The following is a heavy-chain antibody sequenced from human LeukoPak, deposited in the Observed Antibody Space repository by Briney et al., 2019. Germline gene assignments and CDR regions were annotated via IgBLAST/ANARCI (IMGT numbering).Heavy chain of an antibody. J-gene: IGHJ4*02. CDR1: GYTFTSYG. V-gene: IGHV1-18*01. Sequence: ASVKVSCKASGYTFTSYGISWVRQAPGQGLEWMGWISAYNGNTNYAQKLQGRVTMTTDTSTSTAYMELSSLRSEDTAVYYCARGSYDFWSGDPVGPDYWGQGTLVTVSS. D-gene: IGHD3-3*01. CDR3: ARGSYDFWSGDPVGPDY. CDR2: ISAYNGNT.